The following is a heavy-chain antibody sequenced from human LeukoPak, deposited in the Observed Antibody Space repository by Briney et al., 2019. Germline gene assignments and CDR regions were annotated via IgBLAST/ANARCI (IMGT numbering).Heavy chain of an antibody. V-gene: IGHV1-18*01. D-gene: IGHD2-2*03. CDR1: GYTFTSYG. Sequence: ASVKVSCKASGYTFTSYGISWVRQAPGQGLEWMGWISAYNGNTNYAQKLQGRVTMTTDTSTSTAYMELRSLRSDDTAVYYFARDHPGYCSSTSCYRFDYWGQGTLVTVSS. CDR2: ISAYNGNT. CDR3: ARDHPGYCSSTSCYRFDY. J-gene: IGHJ4*02.